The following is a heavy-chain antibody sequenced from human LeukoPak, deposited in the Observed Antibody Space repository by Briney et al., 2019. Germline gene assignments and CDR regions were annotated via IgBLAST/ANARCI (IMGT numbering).Heavy chain of an antibody. V-gene: IGHV3-53*01. CDR2: IYSDGNT. Sequence: GGSLRLSCAASGFTVSSNYMSWVRQAPGKGLGWVSVIYSDGNTYYADSVKGRFTISRDNSKNTLYLQMNSLRAEDTAVYYCAKGPRYDSSGYPFDYWGQGTLVTVSS. J-gene: IGHJ4*02. CDR3: AKGPRYDSSGYPFDY. D-gene: IGHD3-22*01. CDR1: GFTVSSNY.